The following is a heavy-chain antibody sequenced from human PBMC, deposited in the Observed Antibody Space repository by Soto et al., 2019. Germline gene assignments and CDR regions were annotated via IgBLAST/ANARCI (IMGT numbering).Heavy chain of an antibody. CDR2: IDPSDSYT. V-gene: IGHV5-10-1*01. CDR1: GYSFTSYW. D-gene: IGHD3-10*01. CDR3: ARSLYGSGAYYYYYGMDV. J-gene: IGHJ6*02. Sequence: GESLKISCKGSGYSFTSYWISWVRQMPGKGLEWMGRIDPSDSYTNYSPSFQGHVTISADKSISTAYLQWSSLKASDTAMYYCARSLYGSGAYYYYYGMDVWGQGTTVTVSS.